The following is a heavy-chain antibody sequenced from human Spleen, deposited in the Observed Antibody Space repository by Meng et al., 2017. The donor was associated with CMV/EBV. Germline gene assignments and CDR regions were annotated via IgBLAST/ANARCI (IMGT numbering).Heavy chain of an antibody. J-gene: IGHJ4*02. CDR1: GFTFGDYA. D-gene: IGHD1-26*01. CDR2: IRSKAYGGTT. CDR3: TRESGSYYLDY. V-gene: IGHV3-49*04. Sequence: GVLRLSCTASGFTFGDYAMSWVRQAPGKGLEWVGFIRSKAYGGTTEYAASVKGRFTISRDDSKSIAYLQMNSLKTEDTAVYYCTRESGSYYLDYWGQGTLVTVS.